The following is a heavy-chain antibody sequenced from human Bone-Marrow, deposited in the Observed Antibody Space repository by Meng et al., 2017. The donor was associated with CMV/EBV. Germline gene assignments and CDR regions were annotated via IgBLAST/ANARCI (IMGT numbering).Heavy chain of an antibody. V-gene: IGHV1-2*02. Sequence: ASVKVSCKAFGYTFTDYYLHWVRQAPGQGLVWMGWISPVTYVTNYAQKFQGRVTMTKDTSIRTAYMELTGLTFDDTAEYFCARALPIAVAGNHFDVWGQGTSVTVSS. CDR1: GYTFTDYY. CDR3: ARALPIAVAGNHFDV. J-gene: IGHJ4*02. D-gene: IGHD6-19*01. CDR2: ISPVTYVT.